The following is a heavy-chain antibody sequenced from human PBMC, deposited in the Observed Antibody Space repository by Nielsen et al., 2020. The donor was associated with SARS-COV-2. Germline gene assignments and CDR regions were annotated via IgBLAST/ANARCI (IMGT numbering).Heavy chain of an antibody. D-gene: IGHD6-13*01. CDR1: GFTFSSYG. V-gene: IGHV3-33*01. J-gene: IGHJ6*02. Sequence: GESLKISCAASGFTFSSYGMHWVRQAPGKGLEWVAVIWYDGSNKYYADSVKGRFTISRDNSKNTLYLQMNSLRAEDTAVYYCARCDGSSWYYYYYYGMDVWGQGTTVTVSS. CDR3: ARCDGSSWYYYYYYGMDV. CDR2: IWYDGSNK.